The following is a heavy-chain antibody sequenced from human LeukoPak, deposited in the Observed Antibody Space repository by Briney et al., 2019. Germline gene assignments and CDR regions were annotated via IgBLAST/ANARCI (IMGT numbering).Heavy chain of an antibody. J-gene: IGHJ4*02. CDR2: MNPKSGNT. D-gene: IGHD3-16*01. CDR1: GYTFTNYD. CDR3: VAMLY. Sequence: ASVKVSCKASGYTFTNYDINWVRQATGQGLEWMGWMNPKSGNTGYAQKLQGRVTMSMDTSISTAYMELTSLRSEDTAVYYCVAMLYWGQGILVTVSS. V-gene: IGHV1-8*01.